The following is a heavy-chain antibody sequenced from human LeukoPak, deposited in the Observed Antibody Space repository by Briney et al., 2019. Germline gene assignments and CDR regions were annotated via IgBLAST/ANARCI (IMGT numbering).Heavy chain of an antibody. CDR3: AKELYLHDAFDI. CDR2: ISGGGVTT. V-gene: IGHV3-23*01. D-gene: IGHD2-8*01. Sequence: GGSLRPSCVGSGFTSIAYALTWARQAPGKGLEWVSGISGGGVTTYYADSVKGRFTISRDNSKNTLYLQMNSLRAEDTAVYYCAKELYLHDAFDIWGQGTMVTVSS. J-gene: IGHJ3*02. CDR1: GFTSIAYA.